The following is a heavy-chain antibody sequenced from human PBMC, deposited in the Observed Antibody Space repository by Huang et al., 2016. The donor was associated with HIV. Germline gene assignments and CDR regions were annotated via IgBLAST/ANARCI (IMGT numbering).Heavy chain of an antibody. Sequence: QVQLVESGGGVVQPGRSLRLFCAVSGFTFRDHPMHWFRQALGKVLGWVAVISLDGRNKFYADFVRGLFTISRDNSKNILYLQLNSLTPADTSIYYCARDTTTVAGLDFWGQGALVTVSS. CDR3: ARDTTTVAGLDF. CDR2: ISLDGRNK. D-gene: IGHD6-19*01. V-gene: IGHV3-30*14. J-gene: IGHJ4*02. CDR1: GFTFRDHP.